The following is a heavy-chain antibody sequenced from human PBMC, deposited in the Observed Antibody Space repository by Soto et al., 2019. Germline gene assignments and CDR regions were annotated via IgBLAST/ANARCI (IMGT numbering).Heavy chain of an antibody. D-gene: IGHD2-15*01. J-gene: IGHJ5*02. CDR2: IIPIFGTR. Sequence: QVQLVQSGAEVKKPGSSVKVSCKASGGTFSNYAITWVRQAPGQGLEWLGRIIPIFGTRDYAQKFQGRVTIFADESTTKAYMDLSSLRSVDTAVYYCAIDGGSAGYFGKGFDPWGQGTLVTVSS. CDR3: AIDGGSAGYFGKGFDP. V-gene: IGHV1-69*15. CDR1: GGTFSNYA.